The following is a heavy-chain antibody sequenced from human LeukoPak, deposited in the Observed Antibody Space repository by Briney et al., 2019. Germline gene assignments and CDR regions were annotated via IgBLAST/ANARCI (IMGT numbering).Heavy chain of an antibody. Sequence: SETLSLTCTVSGGSISSYYWGWIRRPPGKGLEWIGYIYYSGSTNYNPSLKSRVTISVDTSKNQFSLKLSSVTAADTAVYYCARDRRVGATPYYFDYWGQGTLVTVSS. V-gene: IGHV4-59*01. CDR1: GGSISSYY. CDR3: ARDRRVGATPYYFDY. CDR2: IYYSGST. D-gene: IGHD1-26*01. J-gene: IGHJ4*02.